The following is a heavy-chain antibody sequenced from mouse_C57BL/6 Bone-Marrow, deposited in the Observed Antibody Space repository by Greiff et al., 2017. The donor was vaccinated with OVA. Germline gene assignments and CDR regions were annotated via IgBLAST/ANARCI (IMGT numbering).Heavy chain of an antibody. CDR2: IDPSDSYT. CDR1: GYTFTSYW. CDR3: ARGGYSNSYAMDY. Sequence: VKLQQPGAELVRPGTSVKLSCKASGYTFTSYWMHWVKQRPGQGLEWIGVIDPSDSYTNYNQKFKGKATLTVDTSSSTAYMQLSSLTSEDSAVYYCARGGYSNSYAMDYWGQGTSVTVSS. D-gene: IGHD2-5*01. J-gene: IGHJ4*01. V-gene: IGHV1-59*01.